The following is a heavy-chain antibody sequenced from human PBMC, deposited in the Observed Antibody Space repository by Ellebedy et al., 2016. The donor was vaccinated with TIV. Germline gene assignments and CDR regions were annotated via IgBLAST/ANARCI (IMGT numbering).Heavy chain of an antibody. CDR2: INPNNGDT. J-gene: IGHJ6*02. V-gene: IGHV1-2*02. CDR1: GYTFTDYF. Sequence: AASVKVSCKASGYTFTDYFMHWVRQAPGQGLEWMGWINPNNGDTNYLQRFQGRVIMTRDRSISTAYMELNRLTSDDTAVYYCAKNRVRYLDWLASGYYYGMDVWGQGTTVTVS. CDR3: AKNRVRYLDWLASGYYYGMDV. D-gene: IGHD3-9*01.